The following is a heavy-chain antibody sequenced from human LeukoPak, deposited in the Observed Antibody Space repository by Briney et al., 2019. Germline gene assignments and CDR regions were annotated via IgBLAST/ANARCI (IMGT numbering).Heavy chain of an antibody. CDR2: IYTSGST. CDR3: ARSVAGAYDY. CDR1: GCSLSSYY. V-gene: IGHV4-4*07. D-gene: IGHD6-19*01. Sequence: PSETLSLTCPVSGCSLSSYYWRWIRQPAGKGLEWIGRIYTSGSTNYNPSLKSRVTISVDKSKNQFSLKLSSVTAADTAVYYCARSVAGAYDYWGQGTLVTVSS. J-gene: IGHJ4*02.